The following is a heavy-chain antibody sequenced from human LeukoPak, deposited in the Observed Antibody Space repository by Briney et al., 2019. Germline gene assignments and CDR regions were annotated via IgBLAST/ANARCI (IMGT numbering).Heavy chain of an antibody. Sequence: ASVKVSCKASGYTFTGYYIHYVRQALGQGLEWMGWINPNTGDTKYAQKFQGRVTMTRDTSISTAYMELCRLISDDTTVYYCARQSLRNFDYWGQGTLVTVSS. CDR1: GYTFTGYY. D-gene: IGHD5/OR15-5a*01. J-gene: IGHJ4*02. CDR3: ARQSLRNFDY. V-gene: IGHV1-2*02. CDR2: INPNTGDT.